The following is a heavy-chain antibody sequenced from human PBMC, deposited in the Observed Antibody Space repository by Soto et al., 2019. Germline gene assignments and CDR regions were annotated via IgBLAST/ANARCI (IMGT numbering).Heavy chain of an antibody. D-gene: IGHD3-22*01. CDR2: INWNSDTI. CDR1: GFTFDDYA. CDR3: AMSNSNDLYYHFES. Sequence: GGSLRLSCAASGFTFDDYAMHLVRQAPGKGLEWVSGINWNSDTIGYADSVKGRFTVSRDNAEGSLLLQMSSLRAEDTAVYFCAMSNSNDLYYHFESWGQGTPVTVSS. V-gene: IGHV3-9*01. J-gene: IGHJ4*02.